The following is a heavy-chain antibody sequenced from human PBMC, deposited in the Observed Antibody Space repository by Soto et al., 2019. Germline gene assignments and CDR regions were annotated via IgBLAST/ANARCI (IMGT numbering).Heavy chain of an antibody. V-gene: IGHV3-23*01. CDR1: GFTFSNYA. CDR3: AKGVDRAYYFNMDV. CDR2: ISASGDTT. J-gene: IGHJ6*02. Sequence: GGSLRLSCAASGFTFSNYAMSWVRQAPGKALERVSSISASGDTTYYPDSVKGRFTISRDNSRNTLYLQMNTLRAEDTAVYYCAKGVDRAYYFNMDVLGQGTTVTVSS.